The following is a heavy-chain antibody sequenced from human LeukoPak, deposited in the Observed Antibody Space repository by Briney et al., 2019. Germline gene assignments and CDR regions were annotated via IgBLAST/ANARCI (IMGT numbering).Heavy chain of an antibody. V-gene: IGHV1-46*01. CDR2: INPSVGST. CDR3: ARDQRDSSGYYFDY. D-gene: IGHD3-22*01. J-gene: IGHJ4*02. CDR1: GYSFTSYY. Sequence: ASVKVSCKASGYSFTSYYIHWLRQAPGQGLEWMGIINPSVGSTTYAQEFQGRVTMTRDTSTSTVYMELSSLGSEDAAVYYCARDQRDSSGYYFDYWGQGTLVTVSS.